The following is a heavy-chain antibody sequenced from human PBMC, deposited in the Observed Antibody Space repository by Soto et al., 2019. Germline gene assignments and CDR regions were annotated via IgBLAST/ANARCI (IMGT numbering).Heavy chain of an antibody. D-gene: IGHD1-26*01. CDR3: AKYSGSYPVYNGLSL. J-gene: IGHJ6*02. CDR2: ISASSDAA. Sequence: EVQLLESGGGLVQPGGSLRLSCAASGFPFSTSAINWVRQAPGKGLVWVSIISASSDAAYYLESVKGRFASSRDNSKITLYLQMNSLRAEDTAVYYCAKYSGSYPVYNGLSLWGQGTTVTVS. CDR1: GFPFSTSA. V-gene: IGHV3-23*01.